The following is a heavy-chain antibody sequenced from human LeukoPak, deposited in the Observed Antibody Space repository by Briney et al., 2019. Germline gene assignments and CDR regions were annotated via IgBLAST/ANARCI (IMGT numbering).Heavy chain of an antibody. CDR1: GFSFSNYC. Sequence: GGSLRLSCAAYGFSFSNYCMSWVRQPPGKGLEWVSAISGSGGSTYYADSVKGRFTISRDNSKNTLYLQMNSLRAEDTAVYYCAKEQMYSSGWYDDWGQGTLVTVSS. D-gene: IGHD6-19*01. V-gene: IGHV3-23*01. J-gene: IGHJ5*02. CDR3: AKEQMYSSGWYDD. CDR2: ISGSGGST.